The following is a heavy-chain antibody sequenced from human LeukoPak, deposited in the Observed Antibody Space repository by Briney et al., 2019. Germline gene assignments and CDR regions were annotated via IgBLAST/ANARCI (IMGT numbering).Heavy chain of an antibody. J-gene: IGHJ6*03. Sequence: ASVKVSCKASGYTFTSYDINWVRQATGQGLEWMGWMNPNSGNTGYAQKFQGRVTMTRNTSISTAYMELSSLRSEDTAVYYCARGPGYGDYLYYYYYYMDVWGKGTTVTISS. CDR2: MNPNSGNT. CDR3: ARGPGYGDYLYYYYYYMDV. CDR1: GYTFTSYD. D-gene: IGHD4-17*01. V-gene: IGHV1-8*01.